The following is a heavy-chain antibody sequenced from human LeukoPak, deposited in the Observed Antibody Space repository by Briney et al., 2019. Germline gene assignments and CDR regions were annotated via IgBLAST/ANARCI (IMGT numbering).Heavy chain of an antibody. CDR2: ISGSGGST. J-gene: IGHJ4*02. D-gene: IGHD5-18*01. CDR1: GFTFSSYA. Sequence: GGSLRLSCAASGFTFSSYAMSWVRQAPGKGLEWVSAISGSGGSTYYADSVKGRFTISRDNSKNTLYLQMNSLRAEDTAVYYCAKDHGYSYGYASDYWCQGTLVTVSS. CDR3: AKDHGYSYGYASDY. V-gene: IGHV3-23*01.